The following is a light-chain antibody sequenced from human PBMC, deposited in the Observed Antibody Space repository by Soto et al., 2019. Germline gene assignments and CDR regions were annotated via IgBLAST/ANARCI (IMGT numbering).Light chain of an antibody. V-gene: IGLV1-51*01. CDR2: DND. Sequence: QSVLTQPPSVSAAPGQKVTISCSGSTSNIGKYYVSWYQQFPGTAPKLLIFDNDKRPSGIPGRFSGSKSGTSATLGITGLQTGDEADYYCGTWDNSLRGVVFGGGTKLTVL. CDR1: TSNIGKYY. CDR3: GTWDNSLRGVV. J-gene: IGLJ2*01.